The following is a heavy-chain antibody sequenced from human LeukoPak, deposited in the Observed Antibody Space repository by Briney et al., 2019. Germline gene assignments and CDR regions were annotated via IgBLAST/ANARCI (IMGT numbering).Heavy chain of an antibody. CDR2: INHSGST. CDR1: GYSISSGYY. V-gene: IGHV4-34*01. CDR3: ARASRETFGYMDV. Sequence: PSETLSLTCAVSGYSISSGYYWSWIRQPPGKGLEWIGEINHSGSTNYNPSLKGRVTISVDTSKNQFSLKLSSVTAADTAVYYCARASRETFGYMDVWGKGTTVTVSS. D-gene: IGHD2-2*01. J-gene: IGHJ6*03.